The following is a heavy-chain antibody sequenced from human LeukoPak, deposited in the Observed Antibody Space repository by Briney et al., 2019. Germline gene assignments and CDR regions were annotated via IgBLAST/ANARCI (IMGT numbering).Heavy chain of an antibody. V-gene: IGHV3-30*02. CDR2: IRYDGSNK. CDR1: GFTFSSYG. Sequence: GSLRLSCAASGFTFSSYGMHWVRQAPGKGLEWVAFIRYDGSNKYYAGSVKGRFTISRDNSKNTLYLQMNSLRAEDTAVYYCARVAGSWYENGAFDIWGQGTMVTVSS. D-gene: IGHD6-13*01. CDR3: ARVAGSWYENGAFDI. J-gene: IGHJ3*02.